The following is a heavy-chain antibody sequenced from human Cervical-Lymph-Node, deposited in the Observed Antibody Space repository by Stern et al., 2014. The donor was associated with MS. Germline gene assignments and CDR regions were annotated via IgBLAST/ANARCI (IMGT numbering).Heavy chain of an antibody. D-gene: IGHD5-24*01. J-gene: IGHJ5*02. CDR3: ARRRPAYKNFWFHP. CDR1: GDSVSSSGHY. Sequence: QLQLQESGPGPVRPSETLSLTCAVSGDSVSSSGHYWDWIRQSPGEGLEWIGTIFYNGDTFYNPSLKSRITLSVDTSKNQFSLSLRSVTAADTAMYFCARRRPAYKNFWFHPWGQGTLVTVSS. CDR2: IFYNGDT. V-gene: IGHV4-39*01.